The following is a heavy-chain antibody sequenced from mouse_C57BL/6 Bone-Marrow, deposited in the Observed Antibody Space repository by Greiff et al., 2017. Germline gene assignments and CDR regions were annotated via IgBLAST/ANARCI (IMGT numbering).Heavy chain of an antibody. J-gene: IGHJ2*01. D-gene: IGHD1-1*01. Sequence: QVQLQQSGAELVKPGASVKLSCKASGYTFNGYWMHWVKQRPGQGLEWIGMIQPNSGSTNYNEKFKSKATLTVDKSSSTADMQLSSLSSEDSAVYYCARRGIYYYGIKGYFAYSGHGTTLAISS. CDR1: GYTFNGYW. CDR3: ARRGIYYYGIKGYFAY. V-gene: IGHV1-64*01. CDR2: IQPNSGST.